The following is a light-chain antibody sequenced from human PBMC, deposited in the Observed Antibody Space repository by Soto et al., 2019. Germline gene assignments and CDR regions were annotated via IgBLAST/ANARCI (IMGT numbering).Light chain of an antibody. Sequence: SVLTQPASVSGSPGQSITLSCTGTSSDVGGYNYVSWYQQHPGKAPKLMIYEVSNRPSGVSNRFSGSKSGNTASLTISGLQAEDEADYYCSSCTSSSTYVFGTGTKVTVL. V-gene: IGLV2-14*01. J-gene: IGLJ1*01. CDR2: EVS. CDR3: SSCTSSSTYV. CDR1: SSDVGGYNY.